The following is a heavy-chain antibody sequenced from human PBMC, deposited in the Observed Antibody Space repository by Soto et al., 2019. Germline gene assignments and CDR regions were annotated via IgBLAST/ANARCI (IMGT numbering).Heavy chain of an antibody. Sequence: EVQLVESGGGLIQPGGSLRLSCAASGFTVSSNYMSWVRQAPGKGLEWGSVIYSGGSTYYADSVTGRFTISRDNSKNTMYLQMNSLRAEDTAVYYCARNYDSTAGGAFAMWGQGTMVTVSS. CDR3: ARNYDSTAGGAFAM. J-gene: IGHJ3*02. V-gene: IGHV3-53*01. CDR2: IYSGGST. CDR1: GFTVSSNY. D-gene: IGHD3-22*01.